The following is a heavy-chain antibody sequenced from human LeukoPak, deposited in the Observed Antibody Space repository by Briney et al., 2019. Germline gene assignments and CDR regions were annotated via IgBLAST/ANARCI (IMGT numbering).Heavy chain of an antibody. J-gene: IGHJ3*02. V-gene: IGHV4-34*01. Sequence: SETLSLTCAVYGGSFSGYYWSWIRQPPGRGLEWIGEINHSGSTNYNPSLKSRVTISVDTSKNQFSLKLSSVTAADTAVYYCARSYDSSGYDPLDIWGQGTMVTVSS. CDR3: ARSYDSSGYDPLDI. D-gene: IGHD3-22*01. CDR2: INHSGST. CDR1: GGSFSGYY.